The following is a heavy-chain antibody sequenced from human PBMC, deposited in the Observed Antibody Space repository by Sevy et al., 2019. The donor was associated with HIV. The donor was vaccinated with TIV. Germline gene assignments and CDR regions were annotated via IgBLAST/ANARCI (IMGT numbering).Heavy chain of an antibody. CDR3: ARASPFSLRCLEWPEWFDY. CDR2: IYYSGST. D-gene: IGHD3-3*01. CDR1: GGSISSGGYY. Sequence: SETLSLTCTVSGGSISSGGYYWSWIRQHPGKGLEWIGYIYYSGSTYYNPSLKSRVTISVDTSKSQFSLKLSSVTAADTAVYYCARASPFSLRCLEWPEWFDYWGQGTLVTVSS. J-gene: IGHJ4*02. V-gene: IGHV4-31*03.